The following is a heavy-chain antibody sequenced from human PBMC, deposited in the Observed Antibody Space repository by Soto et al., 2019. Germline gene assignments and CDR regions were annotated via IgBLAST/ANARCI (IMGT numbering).Heavy chain of an antibody. Sequence: EVQLLESGGGLVQPGGSVRLSCAASGFTFSSYAMSWVRQAPGKGLEWVSAISGSGSSTYYADSVKGRFTISRDNSKNTLYLQMNSLRAEDTAVYYCAKSRAGGSSWSHFDYWGQGTLVTVSS. CDR3: AKSRAGGSSWSHFDY. V-gene: IGHV3-23*01. J-gene: IGHJ4*02. D-gene: IGHD6-13*01. CDR2: ISGSGSST. CDR1: GFTFSSYA.